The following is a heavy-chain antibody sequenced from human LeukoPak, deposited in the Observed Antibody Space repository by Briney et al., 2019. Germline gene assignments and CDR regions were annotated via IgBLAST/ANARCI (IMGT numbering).Heavy chain of an antibody. CDR3: ARDVLVLAAAGTGTNWLDP. J-gene: IGHJ5*02. CDR1: GGSFSGYY. CDR2: INHSGST. D-gene: IGHD6-13*01. V-gene: IGHV4-34*01. Sequence: SETLSLTCAVYGGSFSGYYWSWIREPPGKGLEWIGEINHSGSTNYNPSLKSRVTISVDKSKNQFSLKLSSVTAADTAVYYCARDVLVLAAAGTGTNWLDPWGQGTLVTVSS.